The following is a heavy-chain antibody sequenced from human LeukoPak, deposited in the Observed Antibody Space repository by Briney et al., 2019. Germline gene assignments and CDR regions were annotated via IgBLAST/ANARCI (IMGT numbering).Heavy chain of an antibody. CDR2: IRYDGSNK. CDR3: ASAYYYDSSGYGY. Sequence: GGSLRLSCAASGFTFSSYGMHWVRQAPGKGLEWVAFIRYDGSNKYYADSVKGRFTISRDNSKNTLYLQMNSLRAEDTAVYYCASAYYYDSSGYGYWGQGTLVTVSS. V-gene: IGHV3-30*02. D-gene: IGHD3-22*01. CDR1: GFTFSSYG. J-gene: IGHJ4*02.